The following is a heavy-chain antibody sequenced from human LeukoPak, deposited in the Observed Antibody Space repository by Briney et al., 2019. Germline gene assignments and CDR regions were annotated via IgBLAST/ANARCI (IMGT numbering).Heavy chain of an antibody. V-gene: IGHV3-53*01. Sequence: PGGSLRLSCAASGFIVSNNYMSWVRQAPGKGLEWVSVIYSGGSTSYADSVKGRFTISRDNSKSTLYLQLNSLRAEDTAVYYCARDPKYYDTSGYYLGYWGQGTLVTVSS. CDR3: ARDPKYYDTSGYYLGY. CDR2: IYSGGST. CDR1: GFIVSNNY. J-gene: IGHJ4*02. D-gene: IGHD3-22*01.